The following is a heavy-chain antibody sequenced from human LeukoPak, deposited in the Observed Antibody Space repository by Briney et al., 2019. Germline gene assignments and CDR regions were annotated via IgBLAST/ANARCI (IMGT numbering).Heavy chain of an antibody. CDR1: GFTFSSYA. CDR3: AKGSCSWYREEWENFDY. J-gene: IGHJ4*02. Sequence: PGGSLRLSCAASGFTFSSYAMHWVRQAPGKGLEWVAVISYDGSNKYYADSVKGRFTISRDNSKNTLYLQMNSLRAEDTAVYYCAKGSCSWYREEWENFDYWGQGTLVTVSS. V-gene: IGHV3-30-3*01. D-gene: IGHD6-13*01. CDR2: ISYDGSNK.